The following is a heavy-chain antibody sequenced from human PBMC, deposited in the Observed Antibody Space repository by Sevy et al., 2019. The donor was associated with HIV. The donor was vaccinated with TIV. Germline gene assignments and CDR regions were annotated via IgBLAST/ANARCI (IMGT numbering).Heavy chain of an antibody. CDR2: IYAGGNT. J-gene: IGHJ4*02. Sequence: GGSLRLSCAASGFTFNIYAMTWVRQAPGKGLEWVSAIYAGGNTYYADSVKGRFTISRDNSKNTVYLQMNSLRVEDTAVYYCARETLSGYNLWGQGTLVTVSS. V-gene: IGHV3-53*01. D-gene: IGHD5-12*01. CDR1: GFTFNIYA. CDR3: ARETLSGYNL.